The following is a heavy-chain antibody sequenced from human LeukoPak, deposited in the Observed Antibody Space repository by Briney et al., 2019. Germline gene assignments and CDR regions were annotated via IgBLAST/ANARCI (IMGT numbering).Heavy chain of an antibody. J-gene: IGHJ4*02. CDR2: IYPGDSDT. D-gene: IGHD3-22*01. V-gene: IGHV5-51*01. Sequence: PGGSLRLSCAASGFTFSSYSMNWVRQAPGKGLEWMGIIYPGDSDTRYSPSFQGQVTISADKSISTAYLQWSSLKASDTAMYYCARLGRYDNSGYYYAYWGQGIQVTVSS. CDR3: ARLGRYDNSGYYYAY. CDR1: GFTFSSYS.